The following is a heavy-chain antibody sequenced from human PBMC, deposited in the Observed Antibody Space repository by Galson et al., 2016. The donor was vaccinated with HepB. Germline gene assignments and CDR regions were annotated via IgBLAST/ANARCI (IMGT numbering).Heavy chain of an antibody. V-gene: IGHV3-9*01. Sequence: SLRLSCAASGFTFGDYAMHWVRQAPGKGLEWVSGISWNSGSIDYADSVKGRFSTSRDNAKYSLYLPMHSLRTEDTALYYCTKDTRPRMAPRSDSICGIDVWGQGTTVTVSS. CDR3: TKDTRPRMAPRSDSICGIDV. CDR1: GFTFGDYA. D-gene: IGHD4-11*01. J-gene: IGHJ6*02. CDR2: ISWNSGSI.